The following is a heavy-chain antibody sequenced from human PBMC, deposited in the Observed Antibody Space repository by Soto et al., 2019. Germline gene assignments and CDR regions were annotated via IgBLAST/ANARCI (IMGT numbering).Heavy chain of an antibody. CDR2: IYWDDYK. Sequence: QITLKESGPTLVKPTQTLTLTCTFSGFSLDTSGVGEAWIRQPPGKALEWVAVIYWDDYKHFSPSLESRLTITKDTSKNLVVLTMTDMDPVDTATYYCAHKGSGLYPLDYWGQGTLVTVSS. D-gene: IGHD3-10*01. CDR3: AHKGSGLYPLDY. CDR1: GFSLDTSGVG. J-gene: IGHJ4*02. V-gene: IGHV2-5*02.